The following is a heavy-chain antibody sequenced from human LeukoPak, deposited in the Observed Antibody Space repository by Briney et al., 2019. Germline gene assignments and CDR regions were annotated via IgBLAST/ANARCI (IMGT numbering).Heavy chain of an antibody. V-gene: IGHV3-23*01. J-gene: IGHJ4*02. CDR2: ISGSGGST. CDR3: AKSVESQPVRVGLDY. CDR1: GFTFSSYA. Sequence: GGSLRLSCAASGFTFSSYAMNWVRQAPGKGLEWVSVISGSGGSTYYADSVKGRFTISRDNSKNTLYLLMNSLRAEDTAVYYCAKSVESQPVRVGLDYWGQGTLVTVSS. D-gene: IGHD2-8*02.